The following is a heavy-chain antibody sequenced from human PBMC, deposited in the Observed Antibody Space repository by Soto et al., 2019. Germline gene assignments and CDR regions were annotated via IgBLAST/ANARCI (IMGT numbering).Heavy chain of an antibody. D-gene: IGHD1-26*01. V-gene: IGHV4-59*12. CDR2: VSDSGST. CDR1: GGSITNYY. J-gene: IGHJ6*02. Sequence: QVQLQESGPGLVKPSETLSLMCTVSGGSITNYYWSWIRQSPAKGLEWIGYVSDSGSTKYNPSLKSRVTISVDTSKNQFSLKLTSLTAADTAVYYCARERVGHSAMDVWGQVTTVTVSS. CDR3: ARERVGHSAMDV.